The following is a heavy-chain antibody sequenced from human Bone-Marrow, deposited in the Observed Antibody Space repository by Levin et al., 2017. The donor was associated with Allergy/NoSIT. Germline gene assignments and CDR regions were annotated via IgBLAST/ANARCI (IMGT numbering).Heavy chain of an antibody. CDR2: IYWDDDK. V-gene: IGHV2-5*02. J-gene: IGHJ4*02. Sequence: SGPTLVKPTQTLTLTCTFSGFSLSTSGVGVGWIRQPPGKALEWLALIYWDDDKRYSPSLKSRLTITKDTSKNQVVLTMTNMDPVDTATYYCAHSVLGYCSGGSCYSDPRFDYWGQGTLVTVSS. CDR3: AHSVLGYCSGGSCYSDPRFDY. D-gene: IGHD2-15*01. CDR1: GFSLSTSGVG.